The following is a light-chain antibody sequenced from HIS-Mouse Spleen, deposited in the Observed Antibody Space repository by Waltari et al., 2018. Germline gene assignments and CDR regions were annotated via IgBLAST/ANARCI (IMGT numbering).Light chain of an antibody. J-gene: IGLJ3*02. Sequence: QSVLTQPPSVSGTPGQRVTISCSGSSSNIGSNYVYWYQKLPGTAPNLRFYRNNQRPSGVPDRFSGSRSGGSACLAISGLRSEEEADYSCAAWDDSLSGPVFGGGTKLTVL. CDR3: AAWDDSLSGPV. CDR2: RNN. CDR1: SSNIGSNY. V-gene: IGLV1-47*01.